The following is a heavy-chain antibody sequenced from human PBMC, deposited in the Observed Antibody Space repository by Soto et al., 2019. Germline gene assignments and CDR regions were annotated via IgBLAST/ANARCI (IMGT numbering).Heavy chain of an antibody. Sequence: ASVKVSCKASGYTFSSHAMHWVRQAPGQGLEWMGWISAYNGNTNYAQKLQGRVTMTTDTSTSTAYTELRSLRSDDTAVYYCARDCSGGSCYLTIWGQGTMVTVSS. D-gene: IGHD2-15*01. J-gene: IGHJ3*02. CDR1: GYTFSSHA. CDR3: ARDCSGGSCYLTI. V-gene: IGHV1-18*01. CDR2: ISAYNGNT.